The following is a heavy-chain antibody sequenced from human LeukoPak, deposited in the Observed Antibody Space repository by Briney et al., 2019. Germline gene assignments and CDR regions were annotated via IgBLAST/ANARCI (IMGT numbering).Heavy chain of an antibody. CDR2: IIPILGIA. CDR1: GGTFSSYA. Sequence: GSSVKVSCKASGGTFSSYAISWVRQAPGQGLEWMGRIIPILGIANYAQKFQGRVTITADKSTSTAYMELSSLRSEDTAVYYCARDMSLETSYYNGFDYWGQGTLVTVSS. D-gene: IGHD3-9*01. V-gene: IGHV1-69*04. J-gene: IGHJ4*02. CDR3: ARDMSLETSYYNGFDY.